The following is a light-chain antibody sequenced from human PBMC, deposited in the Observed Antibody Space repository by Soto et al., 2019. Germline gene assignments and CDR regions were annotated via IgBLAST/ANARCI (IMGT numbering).Light chain of an antibody. CDR2: WAS. CDR1: QSVLYRSNNKNY. Sequence: DIVMTQSPDSLAVSLGERATINCRSTQSVLYRSNNKNYFAWYQQKPGQPPRLLIYWASTRESGVPDRFSGSGSGTDFTLTISSLQAEDVAVYYCQQYYNTPWTFGQGTKVEIK. V-gene: IGKV4-1*01. CDR3: QQYYNTPWT. J-gene: IGKJ1*01.